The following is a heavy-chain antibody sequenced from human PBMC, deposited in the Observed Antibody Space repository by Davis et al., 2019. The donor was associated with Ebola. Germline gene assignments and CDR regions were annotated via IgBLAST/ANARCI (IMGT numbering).Heavy chain of an antibody. CDR2: ITSSSSTI. CDR1: GFTFSPYS. J-gene: IGHJ4*02. D-gene: IGHD3-3*01. V-gene: IGHV3-48*02. Sequence: GESLKISCAASGFTFSPYSMNWVRQAPGKGLEWVSYITSSSSTIYYADSVKGRFTISRDNAKNSLYLQMNSLRDEDTAVYYCARDSWTYYDFWSGSTFRYWGQGTLVTVSS. CDR3: ARDSWTYYDFWSGSTFRY.